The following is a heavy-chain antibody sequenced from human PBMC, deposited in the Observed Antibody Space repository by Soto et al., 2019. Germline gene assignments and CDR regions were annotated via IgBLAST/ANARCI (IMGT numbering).Heavy chain of an antibody. CDR3: AKSGLRDSFSYGLDV. Sequence: EVQLLESGGGLVQPGGSLRLSCAASGFTFSSYATSWVRQAPGKGLEWVSAISGSGGSTYYADSVKGRFTISRDNSKNPLYLQMTSLRAEDTAIYYCAKSGLRDSFSYGLDVWGQGTTVTVSS. V-gene: IGHV3-23*01. D-gene: IGHD4-17*01. CDR2: ISGSGGST. CDR1: GFTFSSYA. J-gene: IGHJ6*02.